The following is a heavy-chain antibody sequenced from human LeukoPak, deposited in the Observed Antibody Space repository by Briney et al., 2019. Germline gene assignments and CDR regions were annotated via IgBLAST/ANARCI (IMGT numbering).Heavy chain of an antibody. CDR3: ARDHYYDSSGYYG. CDR1: GGTFSSYT. D-gene: IGHD3-22*01. J-gene: IGHJ4*02. CDR2: IIPILGIA. Sequence: ASVKVSCKASGGTFSSYTISWVRRAPGQGLEWMGRIIPILGIANYAQKFQGRVTITADKSTSTAYMELSSLRSEDTAVYYCARDHYYDSSGYYGWGQGTLVTVSS. V-gene: IGHV1-69*04.